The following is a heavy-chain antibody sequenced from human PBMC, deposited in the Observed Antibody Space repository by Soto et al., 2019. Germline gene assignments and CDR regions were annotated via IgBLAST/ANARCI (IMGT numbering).Heavy chain of an antibody. V-gene: IGHV3-30-3*01. CDR2: ISHDGINK. Sequence: QVRLVESGGGVVQPGRSLRLSCTASGFSFSSYAMYWFRQPPGKGLEWVAVISHDGINKHYADSVKGRVTVSRDNSNHSLDLQLNSLRGEDTAMYYCARDMYSSDYFVKWFEPWGQGNLGTVSS. J-gene: IGHJ5*02. CDR3: ARDMYSSDYFVKWFEP. D-gene: IGHD6-19*01. CDR1: GFSFSSYA.